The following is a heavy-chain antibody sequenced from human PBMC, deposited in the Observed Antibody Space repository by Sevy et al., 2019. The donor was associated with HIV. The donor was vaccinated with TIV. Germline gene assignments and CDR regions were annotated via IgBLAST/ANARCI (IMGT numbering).Heavy chain of an antibody. Sequence: GGSLRLSCAASGFPFNDHAMHWVRQVPGKGLEWVSGVSWNSRYIGYADSVKGRFTISRDNARHFLYLEMNSLRPADTALYYCAKDINRGCDGVNCYSYYYYFYGLDVWGQGTTVTVSS. J-gene: IGHJ6*02. D-gene: IGHD2-21*01. CDR1: GFPFNDHA. CDR2: VSWNSRYI. V-gene: IGHV3-9*01. CDR3: AKDINRGCDGVNCYSYYYYFYGLDV.